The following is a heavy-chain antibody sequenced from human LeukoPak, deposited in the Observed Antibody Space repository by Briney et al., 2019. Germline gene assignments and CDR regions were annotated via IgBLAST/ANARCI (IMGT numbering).Heavy chain of an antibody. Sequence: GGSLRLSCAASGFTFSTYAMNWVRQAPGEGLEWVSVISGSGGSTYYADSVKGRFTISRDNSKNTLYLQMNSLRVEDTAVYYCAKAPRAAAGTYNGMDVWGQGTTVTVSS. J-gene: IGHJ6*02. CDR1: GFTFSTYA. CDR2: ISGSGGST. CDR3: AKAPRAAAGTYNGMDV. V-gene: IGHV3-23*01. D-gene: IGHD6-13*01.